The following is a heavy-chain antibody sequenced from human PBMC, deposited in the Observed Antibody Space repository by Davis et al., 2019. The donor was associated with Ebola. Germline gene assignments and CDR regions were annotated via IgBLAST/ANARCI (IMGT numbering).Heavy chain of an antibody. J-gene: IGHJ4*02. CDR2: ISAYNGNT. CDR3: ARRDYPAIY. Sequence: ASVKVSCKASGYTFTGFYIHWARQAPGQGLEWMGWISAYNGNTNYAQKLQGRVTMTTDTSTSTAYMELRSLRSDDTAVYYCARRDYPAIYWGQGTLVTVSS. CDR1: GYTFTGFY. D-gene: IGHD4-11*01. V-gene: IGHV1-18*04.